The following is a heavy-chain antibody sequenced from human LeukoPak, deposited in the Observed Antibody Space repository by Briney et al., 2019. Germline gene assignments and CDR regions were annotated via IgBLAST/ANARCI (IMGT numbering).Heavy chain of an antibody. D-gene: IGHD2-2*01. V-gene: IGHV1-2*06. CDR2: INPNSGGT. CDR3: ARAYCTSTSCYGGFDY. CDR1: GYTFTGYY. J-gene: IGHJ4*02. Sequence: ASVKVSCTASGYTFTGYYMHWVRQAPGQGLEWVGRINPNSGGTNYAQKFQGRVTMTRDTSISTAYMELSSLRSDDTAVYYCARAYCTSTSCYGGFDYWGQGTLVTVSS.